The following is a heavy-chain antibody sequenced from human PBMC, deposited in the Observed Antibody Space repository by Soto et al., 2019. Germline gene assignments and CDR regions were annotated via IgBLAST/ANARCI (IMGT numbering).Heavy chain of an antibody. V-gene: IGHV3-33*01. CDR2: IWYDGSNK. Sequence: QVQLVESGGGVVQPGRSLRLSCAASGFTFSSYGMHWVRQAPGKGLEWVAVIWYDGSNKYYADSVKGRFTISRDNSKNTLYLQMDSLGAEDTAVYYCARDGPNRASVLPKPDYGMDVWGQGTTVTVSS. D-gene: IGHD6-6*01. CDR3: ARDGPNRASVLPKPDYGMDV. CDR1: GFTFSSYG. J-gene: IGHJ6*02.